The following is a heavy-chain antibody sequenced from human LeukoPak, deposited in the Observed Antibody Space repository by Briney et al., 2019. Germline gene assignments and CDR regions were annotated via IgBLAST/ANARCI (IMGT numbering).Heavy chain of an antibody. J-gene: IGHJ4*02. D-gene: IGHD3-10*01. Sequence: GGSLRLSCADSGFTFSSYWISWVRQAPGKGLEWVSVIYSGGSTYYADSVKGRFTISRDNSKNTLYLQMNSLRAEDTAVYYCARSSLWFGELLVPLSFDYWGQGTLVTVSS. V-gene: IGHV3-53*01. CDR2: IYSGGST. CDR1: GFTFSSYW. CDR3: ARSSLWFGELLVPLSFDY.